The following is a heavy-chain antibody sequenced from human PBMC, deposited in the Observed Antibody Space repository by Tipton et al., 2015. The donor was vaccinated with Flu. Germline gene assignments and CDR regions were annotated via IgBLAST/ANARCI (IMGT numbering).Heavy chain of an antibody. Sequence: QLVQSGAEVKKPGASVKVSCKASGYTFTGYYMHWVRQAPGQGLEWMGWINPNSGGTNYAQKFQGRVTMTRDTSISTAYMGLSRLRSDDTAVYYCARGSQVVVITTTSHDYWGQGTLVTVSS. J-gene: IGHJ4*02. CDR2: INPNSGGT. CDR1: GYTFTGYY. CDR3: ARGSQVVVITTTSHDY. V-gene: IGHV1-2*02. D-gene: IGHD3-22*01.